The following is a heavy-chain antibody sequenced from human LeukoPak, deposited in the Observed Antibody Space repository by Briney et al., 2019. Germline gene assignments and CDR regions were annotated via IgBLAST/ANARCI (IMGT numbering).Heavy chain of an antibody. CDR3: ARGVAVLLWFGEASFDY. CDR1: GYTFTSYY. V-gene: IGHV1-2*02. Sequence: ASVKVSCKASGYTFTSYYMHWVRQAPGQGLEWMGWINPNSGGTNYAQKFQGRVTMTRDTSTSTVYMELSSLRSEDTAVYYCARGVAVLLWFGEASFDYWGQGTLVTVSS. J-gene: IGHJ4*02. CDR2: INPNSGGT. D-gene: IGHD3-10*01.